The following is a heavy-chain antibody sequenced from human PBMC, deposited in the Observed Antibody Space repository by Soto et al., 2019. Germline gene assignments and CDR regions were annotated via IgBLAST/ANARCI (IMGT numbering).Heavy chain of an antibody. Sequence: SETLSLTWTVSGGSISSGGYYWSWIRQQPGKGLEWIGYIYYSGSTYYNPSLKSRGTISVETSKKQFSRKLSYGTAADTAEYYCATDGLFSSHSCFDSWGQGTLVTVSS. CDR3: ATDGLFSSHSCFDS. D-gene: IGHD2-8*01. V-gene: IGHV4-31*02. CDR2: IYYSGST. J-gene: IGHJ5*01. CDR1: GGSISSGGYY.